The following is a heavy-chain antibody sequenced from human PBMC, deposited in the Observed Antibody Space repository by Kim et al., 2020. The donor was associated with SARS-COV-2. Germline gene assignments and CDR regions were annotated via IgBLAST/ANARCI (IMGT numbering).Heavy chain of an antibody. D-gene: IGHD6-19*01. V-gene: IGHV3-53*05. CDR3: ARSKQWLFDF. CDR2: LYIGGNR. J-gene: IGHJ4*01. CDR1: GFTVSTNY. Sequence: GGSLRLSCAASGFTVSTNYMSWVRQAPGKGLEWVSVLYIGGNRYYANSVRGRFTISRDSSKNTLYLQMSSLRTEDTAVYYCARSKQWLFDFWGHGTLVTVSS.